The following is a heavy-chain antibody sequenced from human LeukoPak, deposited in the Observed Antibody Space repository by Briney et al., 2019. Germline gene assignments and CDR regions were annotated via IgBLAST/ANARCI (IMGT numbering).Heavy chain of an antibody. CDR1: GGSFSGYY. V-gene: IGHV4-34*01. CDR2: INHSGST. CDR3: ARDRRYYDSSAYIRGFDY. J-gene: IGHJ4*02. Sequence: SETLSLTCDVYGGSFSGYYWSWIRQPPEKGLEWIGEINHSGSTNYNPSLKSRVTISVDTSKNQFSLNLSSVTAADTAVYYCARDRRYYDSSAYIRGFDYWGQGTLVTVSS. D-gene: IGHD3-22*01.